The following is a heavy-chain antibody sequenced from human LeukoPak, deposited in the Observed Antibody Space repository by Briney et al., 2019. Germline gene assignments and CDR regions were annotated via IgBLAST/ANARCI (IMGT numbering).Heavy chain of an antibody. CDR3: ARVEYSSSWHFDY. V-gene: IGHV4-59*01. CDR2: IYYSGST. Sequence: KPSETLPLTCTVSGGSISSYYWSWIRQPPGKGLEWIGYIYYSGSTNYNPSLKSRVTISVDTSKNQFSLKLSSVTAADTAVYYCARVEYSSSWHFDYWGQGTLVTVSS. CDR1: GGSISSYY. D-gene: IGHD6-13*01. J-gene: IGHJ4*02.